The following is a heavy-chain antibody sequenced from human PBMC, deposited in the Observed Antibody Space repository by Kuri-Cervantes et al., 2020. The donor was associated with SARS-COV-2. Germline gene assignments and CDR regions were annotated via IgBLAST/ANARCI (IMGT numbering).Heavy chain of an antibody. Sequence: SETLSLTCTVSGGSISSSNYSWSWIRQAAGEGLEWIGRIYTSGNTNYNPSLKSRVTMSVDTSKNQFSLKLNSVTAADTAVYYCAREVGYYSSGGYMDVWGKGTTVTVSS. D-gene: IGHD2-21*01. CDR3: AREVGYYSSGGYMDV. CDR1: GGSISSSNYS. J-gene: IGHJ6*03. V-gene: IGHV4-61*02. CDR2: IYTSGNT.